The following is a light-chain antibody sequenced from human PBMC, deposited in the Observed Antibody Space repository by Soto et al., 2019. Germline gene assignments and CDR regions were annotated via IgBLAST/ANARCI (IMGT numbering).Light chain of an antibody. CDR1: SSNLGAGYD. Sequence: QPVLRQPPSVSGAPGQRVTISCTGSSSNLGAGYDVQWYQQLPGTAPKLLIYGNYNRPSGVPDRFSGSKSGTSASLAITGLQAEDEADYYCQSYDSSLSEGIFGGGTKLTVL. V-gene: IGLV1-40*01. CDR2: GNY. J-gene: IGLJ2*01. CDR3: QSYDSSLSEGI.